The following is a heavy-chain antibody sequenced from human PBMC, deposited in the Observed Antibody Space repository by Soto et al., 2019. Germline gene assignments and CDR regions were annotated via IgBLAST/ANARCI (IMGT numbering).Heavy chain of an antibody. J-gene: IGHJ3*02. D-gene: IGHD3-22*01. CDR2: ISGSGGST. V-gene: IGHV3-23*01. CDR3: AKPEDYDSSGPKAHHDAFDS. CDR1: GFPFSSYA. Sequence: GGSLSLSCSASGFPFSSYAMSWVRPAPGKGLEWVSAISGSGGSTYYADSVKGRFTISRDNSKNTLYLQMKSLRAEDTAVYYCAKPEDYDSSGPKAHHDAFDSLGQGTMVTFSS.